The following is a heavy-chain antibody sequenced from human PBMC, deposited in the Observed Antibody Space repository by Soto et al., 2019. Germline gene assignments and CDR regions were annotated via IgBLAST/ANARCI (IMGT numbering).Heavy chain of an antibody. D-gene: IGHD3-9*01. Sequence: SETLSLTCTVSGGSISSYYWSWIRQPPGKGLEWIGYIYYSGSTNYNPSLKSRVTISVDTSKNQFSLKLSSVTAADTAVYYCARAVYYDILTGYDVYYFDYWGQGTLVTVSS. J-gene: IGHJ4*02. CDR3: ARAVYYDILTGYDVYYFDY. CDR1: GGSISSYY. CDR2: IYYSGST. V-gene: IGHV4-59*01.